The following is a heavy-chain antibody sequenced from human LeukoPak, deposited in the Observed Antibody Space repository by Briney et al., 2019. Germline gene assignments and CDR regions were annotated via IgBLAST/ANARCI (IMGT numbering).Heavy chain of an antibody. CDR2: IYSGGGA. CDR1: GFTFRAYS. Sequence: GGSLRLSCAASGFTFRAYSMNWVRQAPGKGLEWVSVIYSGGGAYYADSVKGRFTISTDTSKNTLYLQMNSLRVEDTAVYYCARSPGMMGYWGQGTLVTVSS. J-gene: IGHJ4*02. D-gene: IGHD3-16*01. CDR3: ARSPGMMGY. V-gene: IGHV3-66*01.